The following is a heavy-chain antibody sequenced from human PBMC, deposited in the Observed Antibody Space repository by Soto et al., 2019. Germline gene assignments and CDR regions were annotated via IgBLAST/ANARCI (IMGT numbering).Heavy chain of an antibody. Sequence: QVQLVQSGAEVKKPGSSVKVSCKASGGTFSSYAISWVRQAPGQGLEWMGGIIPIFGTANYAQKFQGRVTITADESTSTAYMELSSLRSEDTTVYYCARASGHYYDSSGYLHYFDYWGQGTLVTVSS. CDR3: ARASGHYYDSSGYLHYFDY. D-gene: IGHD3-22*01. CDR2: IIPIFGTA. V-gene: IGHV1-69*01. CDR1: GGTFSSYA. J-gene: IGHJ4*02.